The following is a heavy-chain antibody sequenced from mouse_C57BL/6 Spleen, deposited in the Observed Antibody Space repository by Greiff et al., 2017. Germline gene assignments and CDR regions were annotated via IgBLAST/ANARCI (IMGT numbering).Heavy chain of an antibody. CDR1: GYTFTSYW. CDR3: ARRSPAYYYGSSYEGFDY. D-gene: IGHD1-1*01. Sequence: QVQLQQPGAELVKPGASVKMSCKASGYTFTSYWITWVKQRPGQGLEWIGDIYPGSGSTNYNEKFKSKATLTVDTSSSTAYMQLSSLTSEDSAVYYCARRSPAYYYGSSYEGFDYWGQGTTLTVSS. J-gene: IGHJ2*01. CDR2: IYPGSGST. V-gene: IGHV1-55*01.